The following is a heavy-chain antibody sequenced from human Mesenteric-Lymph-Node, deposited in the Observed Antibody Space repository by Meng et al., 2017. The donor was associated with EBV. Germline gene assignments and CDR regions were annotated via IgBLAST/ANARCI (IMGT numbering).Heavy chain of an antibody. CDR1: GGSISSGGYY. D-gene: IGHD5-12*01. CDR3: ARVTWPRLAVYYFDF. Sequence: QVRLPESGPGLVKPSQTLSLTCAVSGGSISSGGYYWSWIRQPPGKGLEWIGYIYYSGSTYYNPSLKSRVTISVDKSRNEFSLKLSSVTAADTAVYYCARVTWPRLAVYYFDFWGQGTLVTVSS. J-gene: IGHJ4*02. CDR2: IYYSGST. V-gene: IGHV4-31*11.